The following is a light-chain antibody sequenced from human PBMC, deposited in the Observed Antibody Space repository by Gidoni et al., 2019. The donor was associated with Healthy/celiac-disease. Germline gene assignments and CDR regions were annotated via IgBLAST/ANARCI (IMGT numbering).Light chain of an antibody. V-gene: IGKV3-11*01. CDR3: QQRSAWPT. CDR1: QSVSSY. Sequence: EIVLTQSPATLSLSPGERATLSCRASQSVSSYLAWYQQKPGQAPRLLIYDASNRATGIPARFSGSVSGTDFTLTISSLEPEDFAVYYCQQRSAWPTFGQGTKLEIK. CDR2: DAS. J-gene: IGKJ2*01.